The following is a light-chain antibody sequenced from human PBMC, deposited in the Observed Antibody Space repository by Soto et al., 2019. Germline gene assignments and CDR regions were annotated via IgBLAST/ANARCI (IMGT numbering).Light chain of an antibody. CDR1: QTISSC. Sequence: DIQMTQSPSTLSASVGDRVTITCRASQTISSCLAWYHQKPVKVPKLLIYGASTLESGVPSRFSGSGSGTEFTLTISSLQSEDFAEYHCQQYNNWPQTFGQGTKVDIK. V-gene: IGKV1-5*01. CDR3: QQYNNWPQT. CDR2: GAS. J-gene: IGKJ1*01.